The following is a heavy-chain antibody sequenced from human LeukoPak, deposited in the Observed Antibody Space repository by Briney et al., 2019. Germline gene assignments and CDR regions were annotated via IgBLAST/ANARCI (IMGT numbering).Heavy chain of an antibody. Sequence: SETLSLTCTVSGGSISSSSYYWGWMRQPPGKELEWIGSSYYSGSTYYNPSLKSRVTISVDTSKNQFSLKLSSVTAADTAVYYCARYCSGGSCFNQIGRGDDYWGQGTLVTVSS. J-gene: IGHJ4*02. D-gene: IGHD2-15*01. V-gene: IGHV4-39*01. CDR1: GGSISSSSYY. CDR3: ARYCSGGSCFNQIGRGDDY. CDR2: SYYSGST.